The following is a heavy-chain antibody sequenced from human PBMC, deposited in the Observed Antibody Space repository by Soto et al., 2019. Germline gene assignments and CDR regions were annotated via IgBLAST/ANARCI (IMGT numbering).Heavy chain of an antibody. CDR1: GYTFSTYG. D-gene: IGHD6-19*01. CDR3: TRDCSAPYYYYGLDF. CDR2: INTHNGNT. J-gene: IGHJ6*02. Sequence: GASVKVSCKASGYTFSTYGISWVRQAPGQGLEWMGWINTHNGNTNYAQNLQGRVTMTADTSTSTAYMELRSLRSDDTAVYYCTRDCSAPYYYYGLDFWAQGTTVTVSS. V-gene: IGHV1-18*01.